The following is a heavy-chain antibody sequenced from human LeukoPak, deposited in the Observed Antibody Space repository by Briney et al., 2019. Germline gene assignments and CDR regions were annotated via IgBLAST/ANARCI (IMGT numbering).Heavy chain of an antibody. D-gene: IGHD3-3*01. CDR2: INSDGSST. Sequence: GGSLRLSCAASGFTFSSYWMHWVRQAPGKGLVWVSRINSDGSSTSYADSVKGRFTISRDNAKNTLYLQMNSLRAEDTAVYYCARERFLEWFDAFDIWGQGTMVTVSS. V-gene: IGHV3-74*01. J-gene: IGHJ3*02. CDR3: ARERFLEWFDAFDI. CDR1: GFTFSSYW.